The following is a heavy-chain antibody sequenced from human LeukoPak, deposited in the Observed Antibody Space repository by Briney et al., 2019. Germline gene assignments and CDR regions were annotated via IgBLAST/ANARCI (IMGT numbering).Heavy chain of an antibody. D-gene: IGHD3-3*01. CDR3: ARNKANFGVVMYYYYYGMDV. J-gene: IGHJ6*02. V-gene: IGHV3-7*01. CDR1: GFTFSSYW. Sequence: PGGSLRLSCAASGFTFSSYWMSWVRQAPGKGLEWVANIKQDGSEKYYVDSVKGRFTISRDNAKNSLYLQMNSLRAEDTAVYYCARNKANFGVVMYYYYYGMDVWGQGTTVTVSS. CDR2: IKQDGSEK.